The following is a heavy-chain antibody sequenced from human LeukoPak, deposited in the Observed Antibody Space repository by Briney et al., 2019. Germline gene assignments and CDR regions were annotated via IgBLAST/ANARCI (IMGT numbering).Heavy chain of an antibody. D-gene: IGHD1-26*01. Sequence: GGSLRLSCAASGFTFSDYAISWVRQAPGKGLEWVSAISASGGTTYYADSVKGRFTISRDNSKNTLYLQMNSLRAEDTAVYYCARTGGSYYGYYFDYWGQGTLVTVSS. CDR3: ARTGGSYYGYYFDY. V-gene: IGHV3-23*01. CDR2: ISASGGTT. J-gene: IGHJ4*02. CDR1: GFTFSDYA.